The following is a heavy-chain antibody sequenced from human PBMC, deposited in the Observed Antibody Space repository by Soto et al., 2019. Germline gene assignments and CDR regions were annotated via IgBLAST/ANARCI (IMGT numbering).Heavy chain of an antibody. V-gene: IGHV1-69*01. D-gene: IGHD4-17*01. Sequence: QVQLVQSGTEVKKPGSSVKVSCKASGGTFSSYAISWVRQAPGQGLEWMGGIIPIFGTANYAQKFQGRVTITADESTSTAYMELSSLRSEDTAVYYCAGLHNGYGDYKAVFDIWGQGTMVTVSS. CDR3: AGLHNGYGDYKAVFDI. J-gene: IGHJ3*02. CDR1: GGTFSSYA. CDR2: IIPIFGTA.